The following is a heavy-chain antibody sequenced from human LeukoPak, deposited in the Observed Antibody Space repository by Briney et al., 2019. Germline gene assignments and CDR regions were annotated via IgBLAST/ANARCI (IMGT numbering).Heavy chain of an antibody. Sequence: GGSLGLSCAASVFTFSCYWMHWLRQAPGKGLVWVSRTNSDGSSISYADSVKGRFTISRDNAKNTLYLQIDSLRVEDTAVDYCAREYQVTARFDPWGQGALVTVSS. CDR3: AREYQVTARFDP. CDR2: TNSDGSSI. J-gene: IGHJ5*02. V-gene: IGHV3-74*01. D-gene: IGHD5-18*01. CDR1: VFTFSCYW.